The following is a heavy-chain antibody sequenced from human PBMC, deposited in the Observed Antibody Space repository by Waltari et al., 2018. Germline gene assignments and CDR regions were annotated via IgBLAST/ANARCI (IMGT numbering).Heavy chain of an antibody. V-gene: IGHV4-59*01. J-gene: IGHJ4*02. Sequence: QVQLQESGPGLVKPSETLSLTCTVSGGSIRSYYWSWIRQPPGKGLEWIGYIYYSGSTNYNPSLKSRVTISVDTSKNQFSLKPSSVTAADTAVYYCASIAVAGTGNEDYWGQGTLVTVSS. D-gene: IGHD6-19*01. CDR3: ASIAVAGTGNEDY. CDR2: IYYSGST. CDR1: GGSIRSYY.